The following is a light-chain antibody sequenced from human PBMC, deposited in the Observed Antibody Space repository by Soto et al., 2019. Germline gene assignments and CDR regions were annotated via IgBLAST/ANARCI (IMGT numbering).Light chain of an antibody. CDR1: SSNLGSNY. CDR2: RNN. V-gene: IGLV1-47*01. J-gene: IGLJ1*01. CDR3: AAWDDSLSGLV. Sequence: QSALTQPPSASGTPGQRVTISCSGSSSNLGSNYVFWYQQLPGTAPKLLIYRNNQRPSGVPDRFSGSKSGTSASLAISGLRSEDEADYYCAAWDDSLSGLVFGTGTQVTVL.